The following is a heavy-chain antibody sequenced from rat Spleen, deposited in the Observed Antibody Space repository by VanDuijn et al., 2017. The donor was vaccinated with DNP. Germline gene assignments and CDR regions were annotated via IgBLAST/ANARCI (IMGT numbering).Heavy chain of an antibody. J-gene: IGHJ3*01. D-gene: IGHD5-1*01. CDR2: ISYDGRGT. CDR3: TRSSTGTGFAY. Sequence: EVQLVESDGGLVQPGRSLKLSCAASGFTFSDFHMAWVRQAPTKGLEWVATISYDGRGTSYRDSVKGRFTISRDNAKSTLYLQMDSLRSEDTATYYCTRSSTGTGFAYWGQGTLVTVSS. CDR1: GFTFSDFH. V-gene: IGHV5-29*01.